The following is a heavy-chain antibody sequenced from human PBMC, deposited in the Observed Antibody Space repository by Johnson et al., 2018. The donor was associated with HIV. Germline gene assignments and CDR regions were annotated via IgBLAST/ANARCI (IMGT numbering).Heavy chain of an antibody. CDR2: ISYDGRNK. Sequence: VQLVESGGGVVQPGRSLRLSCAASGFTFSSYSMHWVRQAPGKGLEWVAVISYDGRNKYYADSVKGRFTISRDNSKNTLYLQMNSLRAEDTAVYYCARSRSTRIAADAFDIWGQGTMVTVSS. CDR1: GFTFSSYS. J-gene: IGHJ3*02. D-gene: IGHD6-13*01. CDR3: ARSRSTRIAADAFDI. V-gene: IGHV3-30-3*01.